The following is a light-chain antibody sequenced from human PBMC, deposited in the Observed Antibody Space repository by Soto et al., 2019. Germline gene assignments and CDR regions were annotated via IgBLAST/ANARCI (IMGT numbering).Light chain of an antibody. V-gene: IGLV2-14*03. CDR1: SSDVGGYNY. CDR2: DAS. J-gene: IGLJ1*01. CDR3: SSYTTSNTRQIV. Sequence: QSVLTQPASVSGSPGQSITISYTGTSSDVGGYNYVSWYQHHPGKAPKLMIFDASNRPSGVSNRFSGSKSGNTASLTISGLQPEDEADYYCSSYTTSNTRQIVFGTGTKVTVL.